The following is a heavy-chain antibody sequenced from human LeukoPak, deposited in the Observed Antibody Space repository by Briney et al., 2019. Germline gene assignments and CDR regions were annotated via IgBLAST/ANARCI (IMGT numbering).Heavy chain of an antibody. V-gene: IGHV3-7*01. CDR3: ARDHDYGGFGY. CDR2: IKQDGSEK. J-gene: IGHJ4*02. D-gene: IGHD4-17*01. Sequence: PGGSLRLSCAPSGFTFSSYWMSWVRQAPGKGLEWVANIKQDGSEKYYVDSVKGRFTISRDNAKNSLYLQMNSLRAEDTAVYYCARDHDYGGFGYWGQGTLVTVSA. CDR1: GFTFSSYW.